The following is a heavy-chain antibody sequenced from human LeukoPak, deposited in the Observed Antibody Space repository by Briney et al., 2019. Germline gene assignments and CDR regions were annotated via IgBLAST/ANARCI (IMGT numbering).Heavy chain of an antibody. V-gene: IGHV4-34*01. Sequence: SETLSLTCAVYGGSFSGYYWSWIRQPPGKGLEWIGEINHSGSTNYNPSLKSRVTMSVDTSKNQFSLKLSSVTAADTAVYYCARSRVPATSPLDYWGQGTLVTVSS. D-gene: IGHD2-2*01. J-gene: IGHJ4*02. CDR1: GGSFSGYY. CDR3: ARSRVPATSPLDY. CDR2: INHSGST.